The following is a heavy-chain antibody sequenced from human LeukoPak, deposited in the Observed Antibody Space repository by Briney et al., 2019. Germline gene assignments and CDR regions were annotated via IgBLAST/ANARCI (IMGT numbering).Heavy chain of an antibody. J-gene: IGHJ4*02. Sequence: PGGSLRLSCAASGFTFSSYSMNWVRQAPGKGLEWVSSISSSSSYIYYADSVKGRFTISRDNAKNSLFLQMNSLRAEDTAVYYCAREGDISVITYAYWGQGTLVTVSS. V-gene: IGHV3-21*01. CDR2: ISSSSSYI. CDR1: GFTFSSYS. D-gene: IGHD5-12*01. CDR3: AREGDISVITYAY.